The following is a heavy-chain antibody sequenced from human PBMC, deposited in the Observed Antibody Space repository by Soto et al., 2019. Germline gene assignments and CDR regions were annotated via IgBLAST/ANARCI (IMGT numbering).Heavy chain of an antibody. V-gene: IGHV1-69*06. CDR1: GGTFSSYA. J-gene: IGHJ4*02. Sequence: QVQLVQSGSEVKKPGSSVKVSCKASGGTFSSYAISWVRQAPGQGLEWMGGIIPIFGTANYAQKFQGRVTITADKSTSTADMELSSLRSEDTAVYYCAREGRDGYNYRYFDYWGQGTLVTVSS. CDR2: IIPIFGTA. D-gene: IGHD5-12*01. CDR3: AREGRDGYNYRYFDY.